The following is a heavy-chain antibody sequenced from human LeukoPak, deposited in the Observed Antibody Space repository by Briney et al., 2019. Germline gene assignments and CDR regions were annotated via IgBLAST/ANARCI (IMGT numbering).Heavy chain of an antibody. D-gene: IGHD5-12*01. CDR1: GGSISSSSYY. CDR2: IYYSGST. J-gene: IGHJ4*02. V-gene: IGHV4-39*07. Sequence: SETLSLTCTVSGGSISSSSYYWGWIRQPPGKGLEWIGSIYYSGSTYYNPSLKSRVTISVDTSKNQFSLKLSSVTAADTAVYYCARYRYSGYDWDDYWGQGTLVTVSS. CDR3: ARYRYSGYDWDDY.